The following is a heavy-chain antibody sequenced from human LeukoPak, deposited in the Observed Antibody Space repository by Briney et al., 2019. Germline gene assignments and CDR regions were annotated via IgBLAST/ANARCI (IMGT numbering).Heavy chain of an antibody. Sequence: PGRSLRLSCAASGFTFSSYGMHWVRQAPGKGLEWVAVISYDGSNKYYADSVKGRFTISRDNSKNTLYLQMNSLRAEDTAVYYCAKDSPLSGAFDIWGQGTMATVSS. CDR3: AKDSPLSGAFDI. J-gene: IGHJ3*02. CDR2: ISYDGSNK. V-gene: IGHV3-30*18. D-gene: IGHD6-25*01. CDR1: GFTFSSYG.